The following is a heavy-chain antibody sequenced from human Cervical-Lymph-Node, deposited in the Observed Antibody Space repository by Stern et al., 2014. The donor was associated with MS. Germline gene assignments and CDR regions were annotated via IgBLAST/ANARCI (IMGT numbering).Heavy chain of an antibody. CDR3: ARDAGIAVAGTGPYYFDF. D-gene: IGHD6-19*01. J-gene: IGHJ4*02. Sequence: VQLVESGAEVKKPGSSVKVSCKASGGTFTSNAVSWVRQAPGHGLEWMGGIIPIFGTANYAQRFQGRVTLTADASTSTAHMELSSLRSEDTAVYYCARDAGIAVAGTGPYYFDFWGQGTLVTVSS. V-gene: IGHV1-69*01. CDR1: GGTFTSNA. CDR2: IIPIFGTA.